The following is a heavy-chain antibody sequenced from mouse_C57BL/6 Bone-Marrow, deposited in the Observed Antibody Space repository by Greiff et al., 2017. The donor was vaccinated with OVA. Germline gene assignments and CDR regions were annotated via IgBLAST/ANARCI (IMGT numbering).Heavy chain of an antibody. D-gene: IGHD1-1*01. Sequence: DVMLVESGGGLVQPGGSLKLSCAASGFTFSDYGMAWVRQAPRKGPEWVAFISNLAYSIYYADTVTGRFTISRENAKNTLYLEMSSLRSEDTAMYYCARHGHYGSIPFDYWGQGTTLTVSS. CDR2: ISNLAYSI. V-gene: IGHV5-15*01. CDR3: ARHGHYGSIPFDY. J-gene: IGHJ2*01. CDR1: GFTFSDYG.